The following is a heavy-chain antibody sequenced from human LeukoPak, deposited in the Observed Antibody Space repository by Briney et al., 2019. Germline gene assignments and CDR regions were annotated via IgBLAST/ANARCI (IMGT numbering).Heavy chain of an antibody. V-gene: IGHV4-61*01. CDR2: IYYSGST. Sequence: SETLSLTCTVSGFTISSSHYYWSCLGQPPGKGLDWIRYIYYSGSTNYNPSLKSRVTISVDTSKNQFSLKLSSVTAADTAVYYCARDRYYGSGSTYDYWGQGTLVTVSS. D-gene: IGHD3-10*01. CDR1: GFTISSSHYY. CDR3: ARDRYYGSGSTYDY. J-gene: IGHJ4*02.